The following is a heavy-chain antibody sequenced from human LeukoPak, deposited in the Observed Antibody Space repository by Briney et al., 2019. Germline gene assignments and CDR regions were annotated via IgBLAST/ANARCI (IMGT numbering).Heavy chain of an antibody. Sequence: QSGGSLRLSCAASGFTFSSYGMHWVRQAPGKGLEWVAVIWYDGSSKYYADSVKGRFTISRDNSKNTLYPQMNSLRAEDTAVYYCARDRVEMATIWNYYFDYWGQGTLVTVSS. D-gene: IGHD5-24*01. J-gene: IGHJ4*02. CDR1: GFTFSSYG. V-gene: IGHV3-33*01. CDR3: ARDRVEMATIWNYYFDY. CDR2: IWYDGSSK.